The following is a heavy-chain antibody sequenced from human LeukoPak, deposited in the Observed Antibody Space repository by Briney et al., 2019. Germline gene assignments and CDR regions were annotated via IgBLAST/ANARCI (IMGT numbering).Heavy chain of an antibody. CDR1: GFTFSGSA. V-gene: IGHV3-73*01. J-gene: IGHJ3*02. CDR2: IRSKANSYAT. CDR3: TSRPTPFYYYDSSASDAFES. D-gene: IGHD3-22*01. Sequence: GGSLRLSCAASGFTFSGSAIHWVRQASGIGLEWLGRIRSKANSYATAYAASVNGRFTISRDDSQKTAYLQMNSLKTEDTAVYYCTSRPTPFYYYDSSASDAFESWGQGTMVTVSS.